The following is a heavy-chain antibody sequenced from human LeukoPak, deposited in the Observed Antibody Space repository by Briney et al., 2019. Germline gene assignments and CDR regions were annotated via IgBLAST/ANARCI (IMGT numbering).Heavy chain of an antibody. CDR1: GFTFSNYA. CDR2: ISVSTGST. Sequence: GGSLRLSCAASGFTFSNYAMNWVRQAPGKGREWVSLISVSTGSTYYPDSVKGRFSVISDNAKNTVYLQMSNLRAEDTAVYYCTRHPAEGDYWGQGTLVTVSS. J-gene: IGHJ4*02. V-gene: IGHV3-23*01. D-gene: IGHD2-15*01. CDR3: TRHPAEGDY.